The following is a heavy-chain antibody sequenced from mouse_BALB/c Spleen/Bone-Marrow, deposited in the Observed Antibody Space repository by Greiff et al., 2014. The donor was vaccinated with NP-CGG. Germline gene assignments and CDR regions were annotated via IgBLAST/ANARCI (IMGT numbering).Heavy chain of an antibody. V-gene: IGHV14-3*02. Sequence: EVQLVESGAELVKPGASVKLSCTASGFNIKDTYMHWVKQRPEQGPEWIGRIDPANGNTKYDPKFQGKATITADTSSNTAYLQLSSLTSEDTAVYYCASYYYGSAWFAYWGQGTLVTVSA. CDR3: ASYYYGSAWFAY. CDR1: GFNIKDTY. CDR2: IDPANGNT. J-gene: IGHJ3*01. D-gene: IGHD1-1*01.